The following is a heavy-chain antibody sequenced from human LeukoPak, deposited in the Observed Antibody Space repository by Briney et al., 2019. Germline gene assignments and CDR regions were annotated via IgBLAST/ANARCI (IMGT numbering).Heavy chain of an antibody. CDR3: ARVVGGYDILTGYNNWFDP. CDR1: GFTVSSNY. V-gene: IGHV3-66*01. D-gene: IGHD3-9*01. J-gene: IGHJ5*02. Sequence: GSLRLSCTVSGFTVSSNYMSWVRQAPGKGLEWVSVIYSGGSTYYADSVKGRFTISRDNSKNTLYLQMNSLRAEDTAVYYCARVVGGYDILTGYNNWFDPWGQGTLVTVSS. CDR2: IYSGGST.